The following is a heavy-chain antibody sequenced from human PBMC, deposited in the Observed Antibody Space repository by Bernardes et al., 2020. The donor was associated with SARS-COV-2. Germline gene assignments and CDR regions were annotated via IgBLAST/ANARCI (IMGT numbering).Heavy chain of an antibody. V-gene: IGHV1-18*04. Sequence: ASVKVSCKASGYTFTSYGISWVRQAPGQGLEWMGWISAYNGNTNYAQKLQGRVTMTTDTSTSTAYMELRSLRSDDTAVYYCARAVVVVPAAIVNYYYYGMDVWGQGTTVTVSS. CDR2: ISAYNGNT. D-gene: IGHD2-2*01. CDR1: GYTFTSYG. CDR3: ARAVVVVPAAIVNYYYYGMDV. J-gene: IGHJ6*02.